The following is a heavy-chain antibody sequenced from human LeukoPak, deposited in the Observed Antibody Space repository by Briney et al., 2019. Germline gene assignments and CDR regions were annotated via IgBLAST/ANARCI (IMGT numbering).Heavy chain of an antibody. Sequence: PGGSLRLSCAVSGFTFSSYEMNWVRQAPGKGLEWVSYISSSGSTISYADSVKGRFTISRDNAKNSLYLQMNSLRGEDTAVYYCARRRRNWNFVDYWGQGTLVTVPS. CDR1: GFTFSSYE. CDR2: ISSSGSTI. CDR3: ARRRRNWNFVDY. J-gene: IGHJ4*02. V-gene: IGHV3-48*03. D-gene: IGHD1-7*01.